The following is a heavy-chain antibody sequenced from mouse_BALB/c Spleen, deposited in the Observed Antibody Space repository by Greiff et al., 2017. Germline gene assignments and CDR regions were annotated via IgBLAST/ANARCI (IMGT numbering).Heavy chain of an antibody. CDR3: ARGRSTMITTVFDY. V-gene: IGHV2-9*02. CDR2: IWAGGST. CDR1: GFSLTSYG. D-gene: IGHD2-4*01. Sequence: VMLVESGPGLVAPSQSLSITCTVSGFSLTSYGVHWVRQPPGKGLEWLGVIWAGGSTNYNSALMSRLSISKDNSKSQVFLKMNSLQTDDTAMYYCARGRSTMITTVFDYWGQGTTLTVSS. J-gene: IGHJ2*01.